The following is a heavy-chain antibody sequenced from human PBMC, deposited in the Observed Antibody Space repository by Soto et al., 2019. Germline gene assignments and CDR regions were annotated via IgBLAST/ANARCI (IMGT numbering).Heavy chain of an antibody. D-gene: IGHD3-22*01. CDR1: GGSISNYY. V-gene: IGHV4-59*01. Sequence: SETLSLTCTVSGGSISNYYWNWIRQSPGKGLEWIGYVSYSGNINYSPSLKSRVTISVDTSKNQFSLNLTSVTAADTAVYYCARGSSGYFPTLFWFWGQGTLVTVSS. CDR2: VSYSGNI. J-gene: IGHJ4*01. CDR3: ARGSSGYFPTLFWF.